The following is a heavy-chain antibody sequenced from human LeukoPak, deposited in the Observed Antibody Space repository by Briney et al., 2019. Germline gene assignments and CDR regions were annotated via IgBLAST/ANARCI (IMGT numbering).Heavy chain of an antibody. CDR3: VKNNYRWTVAGPFDH. Sequence: GGSLRLSCAASGFNFDEYSMSWVRQAPGKGLEWVSLIYWDGGSTHYAESVKDRFTISKDTNTNSLYLQMDSLRTEDTAFYYRVKNNYRWTVAGPFDHWGQGSLVTVSS. CDR2: IYWDGGST. D-gene: IGHD6-19*01. CDR1: GFNFDEYS. J-gene: IGHJ4*02. V-gene: IGHV3-43*01.